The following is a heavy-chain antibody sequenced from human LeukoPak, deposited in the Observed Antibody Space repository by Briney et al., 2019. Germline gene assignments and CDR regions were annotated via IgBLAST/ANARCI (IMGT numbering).Heavy chain of an antibody. V-gene: IGHV3-9*01. D-gene: IGHD3-10*01. J-gene: IGHJ3*02. Sequence: GGSLRLSCAASGFTFDDYAMHWVRQAPGKGLEWVSGISWNSGSIGYADSVKGRFTISRDNAKNSLYLQMNSLRAEDTALYYCAKGITMARGVKDAFDIWGQGTMVTVSS. CDR3: AKGITMARGVKDAFDI. CDR1: GFTFDDYA. CDR2: ISWNSGSI.